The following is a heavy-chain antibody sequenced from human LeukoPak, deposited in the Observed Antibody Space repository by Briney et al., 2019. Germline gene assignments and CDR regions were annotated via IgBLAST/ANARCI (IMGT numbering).Heavy chain of an antibody. CDR3: AKWPSSTYYYYYMDV. Sequence: GGSLRLSCAASGFTFSSYAMSWVRQAPGKGLEWVSAISGSGGSTYYADSVKGRFTISRDNSKNTLYLQMNSLRAEDTAVYYCAKWPSSTYYYYYMDVWGKGTTVTVSS. CDR2: ISGSGGST. D-gene: IGHD2-2*01. J-gene: IGHJ6*03. V-gene: IGHV3-23*01. CDR1: GFTFSSYA.